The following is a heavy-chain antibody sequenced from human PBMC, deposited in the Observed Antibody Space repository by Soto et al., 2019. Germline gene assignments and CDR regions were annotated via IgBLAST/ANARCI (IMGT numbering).Heavy chain of an antibody. CDR1: GFTFGDYA. Sequence: GGSLRLSCTASGFTFGDYAMSWVRQAPGKGLEWVGFIRSKAYGGTTEYAASVKGRFTISRDDSKSIAYLQMNSLKTEDTAVYYCTREGGNYGGNSYYGMDVWGQGTTVTVSS. D-gene: IGHD4-17*01. V-gene: IGHV3-49*04. CDR3: TREGGNYGGNSYYGMDV. CDR2: IRSKAYGGTT. J-gene: IGHJ6*02.